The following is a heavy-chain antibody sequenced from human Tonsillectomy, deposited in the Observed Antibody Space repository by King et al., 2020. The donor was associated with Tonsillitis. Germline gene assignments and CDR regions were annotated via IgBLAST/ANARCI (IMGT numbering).Heavy chain of an antibody. V-gene: IGHV3-23*04. CDR3: AKAHGQWLWYYFDS. Sequence: VQLVESGGGLVQPGGSLRLSCAASGFTFSSYAMSWVRQAPGKGLEWVSPISGSGGYTYYADSVKGRFTISRENSKNTRYLPMNSLRAEDTAVDYCAKAHGQWLWYYFDSWGQGTLVTVSS. J-gene: IGHJ4*02. CDR2: ISGSGGYT. CDR1: GFTFSSYA. D-gene: IGHD6-19*01.